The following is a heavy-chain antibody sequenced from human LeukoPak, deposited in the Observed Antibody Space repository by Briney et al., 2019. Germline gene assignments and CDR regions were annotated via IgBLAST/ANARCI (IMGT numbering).Heavy chain of an antibody. Sequence: GGSLRLSCAASGFTFSSYGMHWVRQAPGKGLEWVSVLYSGGSTYYADSVKGRFTISRDTSKNTLYLQMNSLRAEDTAVYYCAREVGAYGMDVWGQGTTVTVSS. V-gene: IGHV3-66*01. CDR1: GFTFSSYG. CDR2: LYSGGST. J-gene: IGHJ6*02. D-gene: IGHD2-2*01. CDR3: AREVGAYGMDV.